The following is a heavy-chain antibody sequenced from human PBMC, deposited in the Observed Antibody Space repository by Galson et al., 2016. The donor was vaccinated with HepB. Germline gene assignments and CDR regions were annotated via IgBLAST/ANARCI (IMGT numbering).Heavy chain of an antibody. CDR1: GFTFTNFA. CDR2: VSNDGVTT. CDR3: AKDVPSTGFWGDFDY. J-gene: IGHJ4*02. Sequence: GSLRLSCAASGFTFTNFALSWVRQAPGKGLEWVSAVSNDGVTTYYADSVKGRFIVSRDNSKNTLYLQMNSLRAEDTAVYYCAKDVPSTGFWGDFDYWGQGTLVTVSS. V-gene: IGHV3-23*01. D-gene: IGHD3-16*01.